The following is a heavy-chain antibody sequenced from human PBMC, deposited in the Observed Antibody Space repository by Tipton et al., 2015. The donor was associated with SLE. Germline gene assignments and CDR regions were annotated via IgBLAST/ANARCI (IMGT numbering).Heavy chain of an antibody. Sequence: SLRLSCSASGFTFSPYNMNWVRQAPGKGLEWVSSISGDSRYIYYADSVKGRFTISRDNAKKSLYLQMNSLRAEDTAVYYCARGDETYYGSGSYYNWFDLWGQGTLVTVSS. CDR2: ISGDSRYI. V-gene: IGHV3-21*01. CDR1: GFTFSPYN. D-gene: IGHD3-10*01. CDR3: ARGDETYYGSGSYYNWFDL. J-gene: IGHJ5*02.